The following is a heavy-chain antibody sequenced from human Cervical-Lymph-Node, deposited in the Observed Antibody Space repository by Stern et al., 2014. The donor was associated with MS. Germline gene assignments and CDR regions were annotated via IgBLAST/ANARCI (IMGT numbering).Heavy chain of an antibody. J-gene: IGHJ5*02. CDR3: ARGGIFDP. Sequence: QVQLQQWGTGLLRPSETLSLTCAVSGGSFSGYYWTWIRQPPGKGLEWIGEINHSGSSSYKPSLKSRITISVDMSKRHVSLELSPVTAADTAVYYCARGGIFDPWGQGTLVTVSS. D-gene: IGHD2-15*01. CDR2: INHSGSS. V-gene: IGHV4-34*01. CDR1: GGSFSGYY.